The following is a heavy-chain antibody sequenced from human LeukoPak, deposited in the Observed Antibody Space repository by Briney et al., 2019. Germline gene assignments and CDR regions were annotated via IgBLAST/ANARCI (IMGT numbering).Heavy chain of an antibody. D-gene: IGHD6-13*01. J-gene: IGHJ4*02. Sequence: GGSLRLSCAASGFPFSNYWMHWVRQAPGKGLVWVSRVNSDGSTTNYADSVKGRFTISRDNAENTLYMRMNSLRPEDTTVYYCARGYYSSSRFDSWGQGTLVTVSS. CDR1: GFPFSNYW. CDR3: ARGYYSSSRFDS. V-gene: IGHV3-74*01. CDR2: VNSDGSTT.